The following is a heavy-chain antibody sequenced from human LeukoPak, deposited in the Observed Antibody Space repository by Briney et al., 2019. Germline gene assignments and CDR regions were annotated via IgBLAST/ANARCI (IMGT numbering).Heavy chain of an antibody. J-gene: IGHJ6*03. CDR2: ISGDGGST. CDR1: GFTFDDYA. Sequence: AGGSLRLSCAASGFTFDDYAMHWVRQAPGKGLEWVSLISGDGGSTYYADSVKGRFTISRDNSKNTLYLQMNSLRAEDTAVYYCAKDGYCSSTSCDYYYYYMDVWGKGTTVTVSS. CDR3: AKDGYCSSTSCDYYYYYMDV. V-gene: IGHV3-43*02. D-gene: IGHD2-2*01.